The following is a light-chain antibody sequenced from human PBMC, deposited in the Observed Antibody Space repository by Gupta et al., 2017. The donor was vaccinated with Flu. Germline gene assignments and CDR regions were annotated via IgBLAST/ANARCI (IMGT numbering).Light chain of an antibody. J-gene: IGKJ4*01. Sequence: EILLTQSPATLSLSPRERATLSCRASQSVSTYLAWYQQKPGQAPRLLIYDASNRATGIPARFSGSGSGTDFTLTISSLEPEDFAVYYCQQRSNWPLALTFGGGAKVEI. CDR1: QSVSTY. CDR3: QQRSNWPLALT. V-gene: IGKV3-11*01. CDR2: DAS.